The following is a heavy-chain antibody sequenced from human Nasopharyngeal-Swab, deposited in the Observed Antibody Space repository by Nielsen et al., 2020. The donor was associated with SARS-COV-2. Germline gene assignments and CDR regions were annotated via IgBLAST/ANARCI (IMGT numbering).Heavy chain of an antibody. Sequence: GGSLRLSCVASGFTFSDYYMAWIRQAPGKGLEGVSYISTSGTSTDSADSVKGRFTISRDNANNLLYLHMNNLRDEDTAVYFCAREKGYQVLLDYYYHGLDVWGHGTAGTVSS. J-gene: IGHJ6*02. D-gene: IGHD3-10*01. CDR1: GFTFSDYY. CDR3: AREKGYQVLLDYYYHGLDV. V-gene: IGHV3-11*01. CDR2: ISTSGTST.